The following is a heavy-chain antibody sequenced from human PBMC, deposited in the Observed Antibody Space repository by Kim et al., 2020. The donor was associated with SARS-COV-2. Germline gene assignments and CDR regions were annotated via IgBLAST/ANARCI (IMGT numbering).Heavy chain of an antibody. CDR3: ARAVGYTGHFDY. Sequence: SETLSLTCTISGGSISNYYWSWIRQPPGKGLEWIGYIYYSGGTNYNPSLKSRVTISVDTSKNQFSLKLSSVTAADTAVFYCARAVGYTGHFDYWGQGTLV. V-gene: IGHV4-59*13. CDR2: IYYSGGT. J-gene: IGHJ4*02. D-gene: IGHD5-12*01. CDR1: GGSISNYY.